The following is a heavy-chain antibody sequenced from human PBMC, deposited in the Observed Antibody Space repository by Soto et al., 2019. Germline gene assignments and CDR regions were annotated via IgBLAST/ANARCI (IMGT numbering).Heavy chain of an antibody. CDR3: AKAIVGYSSAWGDGDYFDY. Sequence: EVQLLESGGGLVQPGGSLRLSCAASGFTFSSYAMSWVRQAPGKGLEWVSAISGSGGSTYYADSVKGRFTISSDNSKNTRYLQMNSLRAEDTAVYYCAKAIVGYSSAWGDGDYFDYWGQGTLVTVSS. CDR1: GFTFSSYA. D-gene: IGHD6-25*01. J-gene: IGHJ4*02. CDR2: ISGSGGST. V-gene: IGHV3-23*01.